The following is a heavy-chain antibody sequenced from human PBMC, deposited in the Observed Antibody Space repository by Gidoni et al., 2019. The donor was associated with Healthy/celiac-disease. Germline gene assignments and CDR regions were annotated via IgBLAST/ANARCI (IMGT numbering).Heavy chain of an antibody. V-gene: IGHV1-18*01. D-gene: IGHD4-17*01. CDR1: GYTFPSYG. CDR3: ASMAAVTTYDAFDI. CDR2: ISAYNGNT. Sequence: QVQLVQSGAEVKKPGASVTVSCKASGYTFPSYGISWVRLAPGQGLEWMGWISAYNGNTNYAQKLQGRVTMTTDTSTNTDYMELRSLRTDDTAVYYGASMAAVTTYDAFDIWGQGTMVTVSS. J-gene: IGHJ3*02.